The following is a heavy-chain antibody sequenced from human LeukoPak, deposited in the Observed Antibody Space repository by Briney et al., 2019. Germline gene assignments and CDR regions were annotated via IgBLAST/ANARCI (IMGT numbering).Heavy chain of an antibody. D-gene: IGHD2/OR15-2a*01. J-gene: IGHJ4*02. V-gene: IGHV3-7*01. CDR2: IKKTGSET. Sequence: GGSLRLSCAASGFTFNHFWMSWIRQAPGKGLEWVAYIKKTGSETYYADSVKGRFTISRDNSKNTLYLQMNSLRGEDTAVYYCARGGGPPTTYFDYWGQGTLVTVSS. CDR1: GFTFNHFW. CDR3: ARGGGPPTTYFDY.